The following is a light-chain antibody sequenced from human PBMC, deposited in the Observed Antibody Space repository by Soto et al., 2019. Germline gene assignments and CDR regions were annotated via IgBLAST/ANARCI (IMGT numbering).Light chain of an antibody. Sequence: EIVMTQSPATLSVSPGERATLSCRASQSVSSNLAWYQQKPGQAPRLLIYGASTRATGIPARFSGSGSGTEFTLTISSLQPDDFATYYCQYYNSYSEAFGQGTKVDIK. V-gene: IGKV3-15*01. CDR1: QSVSSN. CDR3: QYYNSYSEA. CDR2: GAS. J-gene: IGKJ1*01.